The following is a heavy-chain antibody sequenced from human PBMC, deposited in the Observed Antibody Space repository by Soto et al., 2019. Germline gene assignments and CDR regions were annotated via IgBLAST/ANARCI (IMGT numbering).Heavy chain of an antibody. J-gene: IGHJ6*01. CDR2: ISGNSGSL. V-gene: IGHV3-9*01. CDR1: GFIFDDYA. CDR3: AKDRYSSSAYYYYGMEA. D-gene: IGHD6-6*01. Sequence: PGGSLRLSCAASGFIFDDYAMHWVRQAPGKGLEWVSVISGNSGSLGYADSVKGRFTISRDNAKNSLYLQMNSLRAEDTALNYCAKDRYSSSAYYYYGMEAWGQGTTVTVSS.